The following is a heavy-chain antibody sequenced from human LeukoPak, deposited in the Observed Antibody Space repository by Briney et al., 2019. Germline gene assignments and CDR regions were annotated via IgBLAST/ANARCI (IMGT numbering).Heavy chain of an antibody. Sequence: SETLSLTCTVSGGSISSYYWSWIRQPPGKGLEWIGYIYYSGSTNYNPSLKSRVTISVDTSKNQFSLKLSSVTAADTAVYYCARRLFSSSWYPGYFGYWGQGTLVTVSS. D-gene: IGHD6-13*01. CDR2: IYYSGST. V-gene: IGHV4-59*08. CDR1: GGSISSYY. J-gene: IGHJ4*02. CDR3: ARRLFSSSWYPGYFGY.